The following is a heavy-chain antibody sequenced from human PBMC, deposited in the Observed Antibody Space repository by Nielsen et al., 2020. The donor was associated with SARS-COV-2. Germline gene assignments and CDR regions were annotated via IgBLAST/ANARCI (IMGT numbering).Heavy chain of an antibody. D-gene: IGHD2-15*01. CDR2: INSSGGRT. Sequence: ASVQVSCKTSGYTFTSHYVHWLRQAPGQGLEWMGLINSSGGRTIYAQMFQGRVTVTRDTSTSTVYMKLSSLRSEDTAVYYCARGGIVVVDSFDYWGQGTLVTVSS. CDR1: GYTFTSHY. V-gene: IGHV1-46*01. CDR3: ARGGIVVVDSFDY. J-gene: IGHJ4*02.